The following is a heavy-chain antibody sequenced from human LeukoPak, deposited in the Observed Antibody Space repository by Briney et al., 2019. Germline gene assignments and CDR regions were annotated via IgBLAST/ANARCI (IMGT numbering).Heavy chain of an antibody. D-gene: IGHD2-15*01. CDR2: ISWNSGSI. Sequence: PGGPLRLSCAGSGFTFDEYAMHWVRQAPGKGLEWVSGISWNSGSIAYADSVKGRFTISRDNAKNLLFLQMSSLRAADTALYYCVKGHCSSSSCFPNYYYYMDVWGTGTTVTVSS. J-gene: IGHJ6*03. V-gene: IGHV3-9*01. CDR3: VKGHCSSSSCFPNYYYYMDV. CDR1: GFTFDEYA.